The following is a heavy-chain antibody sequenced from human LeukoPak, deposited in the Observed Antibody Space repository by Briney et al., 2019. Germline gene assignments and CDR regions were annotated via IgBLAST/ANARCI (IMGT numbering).Heavy chain of an antibody. J-gene: IGHJ4*02. CDR2: TNDNGDRT. CDR1: GFTFSTYV. D-gene: IGHD1-26*01. Sequence: GGSLRLSRAASGFTFSTYVMHWVRQAPGKGLEFVAATNDNGDRTFYPISVKGRFIISRDNSKSTLYLQMGSLRPEDTAVYFCASIDATPIWGQGTLVTVSS. CDR3: ASIDATPI. V-gene: IGHV3-64*01.